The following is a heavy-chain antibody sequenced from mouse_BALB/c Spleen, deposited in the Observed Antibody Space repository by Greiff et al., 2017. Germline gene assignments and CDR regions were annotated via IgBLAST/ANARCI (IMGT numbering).Heavy chain of an antibody. J-gene: IGHJ4*01. CDR3: ARPLHGNIYAMDY. Sequence: EVNVVESGGGLVQPGGSRKLSCAASGFTFSSFGMHWVRQAPEKGLEWVAYISSGSSTIYYADTVKGRFTISRDNPKNTLFLQMTSLRSEDTAMYYCARPLHGNIYAMDYWGQGTSVTVSS. CDR2: ISSGSSTI. D-gene: IGHD2-1*01. CDR1: GFTFSSFG. V-gene: IGHV5-17*02.